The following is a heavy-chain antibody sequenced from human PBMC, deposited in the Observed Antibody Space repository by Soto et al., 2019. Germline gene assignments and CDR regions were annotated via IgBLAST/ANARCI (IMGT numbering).Heavy chain of an antibody. J-gene: IGHJ5*02. CDR1: GFNFSRLT. V-gene: IGHV3-48*01. D-gene: IGHD4-17*01. CDR3: ALGGTTVTTWFDP. CDR2: ISNSGITI. Sequence: EVQLVASGGGLVQPGGSLRLSCAASGFNFSRLTMNWVRQAPVKGLEWVSYISNSGITIYYADSVKGRFTISRDNAKNTLYLQMNSLRAEDTAVYYCALGGTTVTTWFDPWGQGTLVTVSS.